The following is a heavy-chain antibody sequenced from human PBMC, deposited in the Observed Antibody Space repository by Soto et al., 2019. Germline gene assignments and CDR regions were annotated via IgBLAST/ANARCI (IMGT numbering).Heavy chain of an antibody. D-gene: IGHD3-10*01. Sequence: ASVKVSCKASGYTFTSYDINWVRQATGQGLEWMGWMNPNSGNTGYAQKFQGRVTMTRNTSISTAYMELSSLKASDTAIYYCATPYLNYDYWGQGTLVTVSS. CDR3: ATPYLNYDY. V-gene: IGHV1-8*01. J-gene: IGHJ4*02. CDR2: MNPNSGNT. CDR1: GYTFTSYD.